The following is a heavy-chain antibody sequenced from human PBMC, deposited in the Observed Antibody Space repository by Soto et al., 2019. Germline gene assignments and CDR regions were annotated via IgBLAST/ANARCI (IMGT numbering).Heavy chain of an antibody. Sequence: TSETLSLTCTVSGASITRDGYYWSWLRQHPGKGLEWIGHIYYSGNTHYDLSLGSRLTISVDTSKNQFSLRLTSVTAADTAVYYCARTVGSGSPDFDYWGQGTLVTVSS. CDR1: GASITRDGYY. CDR2: IYYSGNT. D-gene: IGHD3-10*01. CDR3: ARTVGSGSPDFDY. V-gene: IGHV4-31*03. J-gene: IGHJ4*02.